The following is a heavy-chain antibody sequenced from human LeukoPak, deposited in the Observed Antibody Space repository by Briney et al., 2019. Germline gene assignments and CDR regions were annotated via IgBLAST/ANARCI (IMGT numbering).Heavy chain of an antibody. CDR2: INHSGSA. CDR3: ARDRFSSSPEYYYYYGMDV. V-gene: IGHV4-34*01. Sequence: PSETLFLTCAVYGGPFSDYYWSWIRQPPGKGLEWIGKINHSGSANYSPSLKSRVTISVDTSKNQFSLKLSSVTAADTAVYYCARDRFSSSPEYYYYYGMDVWGQGTTVTVSS. CDR1: GGPFSDYY. D-gene: IGHD6-6*01. J-gene: IGHJ6*02.